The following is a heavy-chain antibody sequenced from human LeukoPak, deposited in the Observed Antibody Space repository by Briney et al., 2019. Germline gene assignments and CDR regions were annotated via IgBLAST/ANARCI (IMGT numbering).Heavy chain of an antibody. V-gene: IGHV4-59*12. CDR1: GGSISSYY. J-gene: IGHJ3*02. CDR2: IYYSGST. D-gene: IGHD6-6*01. Sequence: ASETLSLTCTVSGGSISSYYWSWIRQPPGKGLEWIGYIYYSGSTNYNPSLKSRVTISVDTSKNQLSLKLSSVTAADTAVYCARTRIAARPPHAFDIWGQGTMVTVSS. CDR3: ARTRIAARPPHAFDI.